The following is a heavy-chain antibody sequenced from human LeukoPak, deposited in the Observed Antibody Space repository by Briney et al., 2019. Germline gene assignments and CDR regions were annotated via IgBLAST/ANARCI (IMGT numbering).Heavy chain of an antibody. CDR3: AREATVAGRPVSGFGP. Sequence: SQTLSLTCAISGDSVFSYIASWNWIRQSPSRGLEWLGRTYYRSQWYSDYAVFVKSRITINPDTSNNQFSLHLNSVTPEDTAVYYCAREATVAGRPVSGFGPWGQGVLVTVSS. V-gene: IGHV6-1*01. CDR1: GDSVFSYIAS. CDR2: TYYRSQWYS. J-gene: IGHJ5*02. D-gene: IGHD4-23*01.